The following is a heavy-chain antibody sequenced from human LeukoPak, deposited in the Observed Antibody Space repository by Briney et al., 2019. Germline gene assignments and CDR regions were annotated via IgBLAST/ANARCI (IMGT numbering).Heavy chain of an antibody. V-gene: IGHV4-59*01. J-gene: IGHJ3*02. Sequence: PSETLSLTCTVSGGSISSYYWSWIRQPPGKGLEWIGYIYYSGSTNYNPSLKSRVTISVDTSKNQFSLKLSSVTAADTAVYYCARYHSGYDRYAFDIWGQGTMVTVSS. CDR2: IYYSGST. CDR1: GGSISSYY. D-gene: IGHD5-12*01. CDR3: ARYHSGYDRYAFDI.